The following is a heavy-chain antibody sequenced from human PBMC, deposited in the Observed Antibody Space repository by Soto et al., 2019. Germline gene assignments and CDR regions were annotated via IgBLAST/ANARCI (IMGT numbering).Heavy chain of an antibody. CDR3: ARSQGSSTSLEIYYYYYYGMDV. CDR2: IIPISGTA. J-gene: IGHJ6*02. D-gene: IGHD2-2*01. V-gene: IGHV1-69*01. Sequence: QVQLVQSGAEVKKPGSSVKVSCKASGGTFSSYAISWVRQAPGQGLEWMGGIIPISGTANYSQKFQGRDTITADESTSTAYMELSSLRSEDTAVYYCARSQGSSTSLEIYYYYYYGMDVWGQGTTVTVFS. CDR1: GGTFSSYA.